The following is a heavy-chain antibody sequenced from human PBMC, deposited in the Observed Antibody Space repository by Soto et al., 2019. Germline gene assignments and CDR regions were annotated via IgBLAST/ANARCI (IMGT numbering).Heavy chain of an antibody. Sequence: QVQLVQSGAEVKKPGASVKVSCKASGYTFTSYAMHWVRQAPRQRLEWMGWINAGNGNTKYSQKFQGRVTITRDTSASTAYMELSSLRSEDTAVYYCARAVGDFWSGYSGVDYWGQGTLVTVSS. CDR3: ARAVGDFWSGYSGVDY. CDR1: GYTFTSYA. CDR2: INAGNGNT. D-gene: IGHD3-3*01. J-gene: IGHJ4*02. V-gene: IGHV1-3*01.